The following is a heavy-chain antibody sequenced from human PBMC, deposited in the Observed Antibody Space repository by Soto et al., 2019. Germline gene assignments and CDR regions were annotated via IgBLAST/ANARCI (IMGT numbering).Heavy chain of an antibody. CDR2: IIPIFGTA. V-gene: IGHV1-69*01. CDR1: GGTFSSYG. Sequence: ASVKVSCKASGGTFSSYGISWVRQAPGQGLEWMGGIIPIFGTANYAQKFQGRVTITADDSTSTAYMELSRLRSEDTAVYYCGRSRAGCTNGVCYSYYYYGMDVWGQGTTVTVSS. CDR3: GRSRAGCTNGVCYSYYYYGMDV. J-gene: IGHJ6*02. D-gene: IGHD2-8*01.